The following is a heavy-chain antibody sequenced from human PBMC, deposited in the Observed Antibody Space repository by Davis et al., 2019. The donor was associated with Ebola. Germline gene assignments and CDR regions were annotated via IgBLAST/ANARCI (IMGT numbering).Heavy chain of an antibody. J-gene: IGHJ6*03. Sequence: ASVKVSCKASGYTFTGYYMHWVRQAPGQGLEWMGWMNPNSGNTGYAQKFQGRVTITRNTSISTAYMELSSLRSEDTAVYYCARIGTVDTAMVDYYYMNVWGKGTTVTVSS. CDR1: GYTFTGYY. CDR3: ARIGTVDTAMVDYYYMNV. V-gene: IGHV1-8*03. CDR2: MNPNSGNT. D-gene: IGHD5-18*01.